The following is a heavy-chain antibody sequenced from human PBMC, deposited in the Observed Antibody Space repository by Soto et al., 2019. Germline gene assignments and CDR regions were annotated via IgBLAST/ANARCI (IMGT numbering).Heavy chain of an antibody. J-gene: IGHJ5*02. CDR1: CGSISSYY. V-gene: IGHV4-4*07. Sequence: SETLSLTCTVSCGSISSYYWSWIRQPAGKGLEWIGRIYTSGSTNYNPSLKSRVTMSVDTSKNQFSLKLSSVTAADTAVYYCARDLGIAAAGNWFDPWGQGTLVTVSS. CDR3: ARDLGIAAAGNWFDP. D-gene: IGHD6-13*01. CDR2: IYTSGST.